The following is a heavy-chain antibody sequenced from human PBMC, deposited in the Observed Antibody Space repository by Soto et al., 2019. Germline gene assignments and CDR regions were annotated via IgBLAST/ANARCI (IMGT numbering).Heavy chain of an antibody. J-gene: IGHJ4*02. V-gene: IGHV3-30*03. CDR1: GFTFSSYG. CDR3: ARLFPRIMIFGVAPPHFDY. CDR2: ISYDGSNK. D-gene: IGHD3-3*01. Sequence: GGALRLSCAASGFTFSSYGMHWVRQAPGKGLEWVAVISYDGSNKYYADSVKGRFTISRDNSKNTLYLQMNSLRAEDTAVYYCARLFPRIMIFGVAPPHFDYWGQGTLVTVSS.